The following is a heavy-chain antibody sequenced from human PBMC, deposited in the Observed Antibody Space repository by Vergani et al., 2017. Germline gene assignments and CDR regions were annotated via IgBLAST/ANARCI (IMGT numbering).Heavy chain of an antibody. V-gene: IGHV4-61*02. Sequence: QVQLQESGPGLVKPSQTLSLTCTVSGGSFSTGGQSWTWLRQSAGKGLEWIGRIYTSGATNYNPSLRSRAIMSVDASKKQFSLKLTSVTAADTAVYYCARQASYYYDRSGHYYEGWFDPWGQGTLVTVSS. CDR1: GGSFSTGGQS. J-gene: IGHJ5*02. CDR2: IYTSGAT. D-gene: IGHD3-22*01. CDR3: ARQASYYYDRSGHYYEGWFDP.